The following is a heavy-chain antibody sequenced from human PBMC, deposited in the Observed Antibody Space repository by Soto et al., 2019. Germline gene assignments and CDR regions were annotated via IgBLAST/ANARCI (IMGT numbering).Heavy chain of an antibody. J-gene: IGHJ4*02. D-gene: IGHD2-2*01. CDR2: INHSGST. CDR1: GGSFSGYY. CDR3: ARGREYCSSTSCYRVRRNCFDY. Sequence: QVQLQQWGAGLLKPSETLSLTCAVYGGSFSGYYWSWIRQPPGKGLEWIGEINHSGSTNYNPTLKSRLTISVDTSKNQFPLKLSSGTAADTAVYYCARGREYCSSTSCYRVRRNCFDYWGQGALVTVSS. V-gene: IGHV4-34*01.